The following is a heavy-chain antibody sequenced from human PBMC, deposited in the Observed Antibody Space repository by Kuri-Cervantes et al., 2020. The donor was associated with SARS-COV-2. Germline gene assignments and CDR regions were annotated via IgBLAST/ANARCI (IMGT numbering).Heavy chain of an antibody. CDR3: ARRLQLAGAFDI. CDR1: GYSISSGYY. Sequence: ESLKISCAVSGYSISSGYYWGWIRQPPGKGLEWIGSIYHSGSTYYNPSLKSRVAISVDTSKNQFSLKLSSVTAADTAVYYCARRLQLAGAFDIWGQGTMVTVSS. J-gene: IGHJ3*02. CDR2: IYHSGST. D-gene: IGHD6-13*01. V-gene: IGHV4-38-2*01.